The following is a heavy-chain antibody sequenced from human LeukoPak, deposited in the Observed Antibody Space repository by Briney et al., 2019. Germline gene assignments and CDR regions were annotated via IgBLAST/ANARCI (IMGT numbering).Heavy chain of an antibody. CDR2: FDPEDGET. D-gene: IGHD3-16*02. J-gene: IGHJ6*03. CDR3: ATGLPPTFGGVIAPYYYYMDV. V-gene: IGHV1-24*01. Sequence: ASVKVSCKVSGYTLTELSMHWVRQAPGKGLEWMGGFDPEDGETIYAQKFQGRVTMTEDTSTDTAYMELSSLRSEDTAVYYCATGLPPTFGGVIAPYYYYMDVWGKGTTVTISS. CDR1: GYTLTELS.